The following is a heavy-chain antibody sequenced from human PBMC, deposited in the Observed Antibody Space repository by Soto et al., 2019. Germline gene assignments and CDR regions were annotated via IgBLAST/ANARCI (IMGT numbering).Heavy chain of an antibody. J-gene: IGHJ5*02. Sequence: SVKVSCKASGGTFSSYAISWVRQAPGQGLEWMGGIIPIFGTAKYAQKFQGRVKITADESTSTAYMELSSLRSEDTAVYYCARDFGYSSSWYGPKSYNWFDPWGQGTLVTVSS. V-gene: IGHV1-69*13. D-gene: IGHD6-13*01. CDR3: ARDFGYSSSWYGPKSYNWFDP. CDR2: IIPIFGTA. CDR1: GGTFSSYA.